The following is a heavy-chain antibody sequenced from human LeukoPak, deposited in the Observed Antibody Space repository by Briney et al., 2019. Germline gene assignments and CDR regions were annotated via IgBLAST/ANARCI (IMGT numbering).Heavy chain of an antibody. D-gene: IGHD3-10*01. J-gene: IGHJ5*02. Sequence: SETLSLTRTVSGGSISSYYWSWIRQPPGKGLEWIGYIYYSGSTNYNPSLKSRVTISVDTSKNQFSLKLSSVTAADTAVYYCARHTYYYGSGSYSYWFDPWGQGTLVTVSS. CDR2: IYYSGST. CDR3: ARHTYYYGSGSYSYWFDP. V-gene: IGHV4-59*08. CDR1: GGSISSYY.